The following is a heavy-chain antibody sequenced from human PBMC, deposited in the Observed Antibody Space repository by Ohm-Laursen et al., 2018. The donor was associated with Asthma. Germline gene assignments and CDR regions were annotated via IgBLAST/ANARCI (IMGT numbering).Heavy chain of an antibody. V-gene: IGHV3-74*01. CDR3: ARGNLEGLQ. CDR2: IFPDGRHT. D-gene: IGHD5-24*01. J-gene: IGHJ4*02. CDR1: GFTFSDYF. Sequence: GSLRLSCAASGFTFSDYFMHWVRQGPGQGLVWISHIFPDGRHTNYADSVKGRFTISRDDAKNTLYLQMNSLRVDDTAVYYCARGNLEGLQWGQETLVTVSS.